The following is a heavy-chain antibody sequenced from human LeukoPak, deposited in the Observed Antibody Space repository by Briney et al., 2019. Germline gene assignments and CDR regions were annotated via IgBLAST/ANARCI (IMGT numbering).Heavy chain of an antibody. V-gene: IGHV3-21*01. CDR3: ARGGSGNWNAPFDY. Sequence: GGSLRLSCAASGFTFSSYSMNWVRQAPGKGLEWVSSISSSSSYIYYADSVKGRFTISRDNAKNSLYLQMNSLRAEDTAVYYCARGGSGNWNAPFDYWGQGTLVTVSS. CDR2: ISSSSSYI. D-gene: IGHD1-1*01. J-gene: IGHJ4*02. CDR1: GFTFSSYS.